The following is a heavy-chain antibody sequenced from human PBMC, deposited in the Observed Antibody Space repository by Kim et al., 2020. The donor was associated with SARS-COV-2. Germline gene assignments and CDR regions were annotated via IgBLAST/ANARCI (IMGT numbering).Heavy chain of an antibody. CDR3: ARQSPVFYYGSGSTDY. D-gene: IGHD3-10*01. J-gene: IGHJ4*02. V-gene: IGHV5-51*01. CDR2: IYPGDSDT. CDR1: GYSFTTYW. Sequence: GESLKISCKGSGYSFTTYWIGWMRQMPGKGLEWMGIIYPGDSDTRYRPSFQGQVTISADKSISTAYLQWSSLKASDTALYYCARQSPVFYYGSGSTDYWGQGTLVTVSS.